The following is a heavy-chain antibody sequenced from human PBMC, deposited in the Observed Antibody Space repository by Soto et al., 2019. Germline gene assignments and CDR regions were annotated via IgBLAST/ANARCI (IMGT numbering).Heavy chain of an antibody. J-gene: IGHJ6*02. CDR1: GFTFSSYA. CDR3: ARDNRPLYSSSSRYYYYGMDV. CDR2: ISYDGSNK. Sequence: GSLRLSCAASGFTFSSYAMHWVRQAPGKGLEWVAVISYDGSNKYYADSVKGRFTISRDNSKNTLYLQMNSLRAEDTVVYYCARDNRPLYSSSSRYYYYGMDVWGQGTTVTVS. D-gene: IGHD6-6*01. V-gene: IGHV3-30-3*01.